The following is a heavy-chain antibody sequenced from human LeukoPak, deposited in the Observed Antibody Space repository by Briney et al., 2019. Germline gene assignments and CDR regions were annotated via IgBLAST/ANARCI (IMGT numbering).Heavy chain of an antibody. D-gene: IGHD5-12*01. Sequence: PGGSLRLSCAASGFTFDDYSMHWVRQAPGKGLEWVSSINWNSGSVRYADSVKGRFTISRDNAKNSLFLQMNSLRVEDTALYYCIKDRGGCSGCDPWDALDIWGQGTRVTVSS. J-gene: IGHJ3*02. CDR3: IKDRGGCSGCDPWDALDI. CDR1: GFTFDDYS. V-gene: IGHV3-9*01. CDR2: INWNSGSV.